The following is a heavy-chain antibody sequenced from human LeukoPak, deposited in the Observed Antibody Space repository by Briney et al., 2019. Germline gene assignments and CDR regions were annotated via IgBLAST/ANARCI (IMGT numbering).Heavy chain of an antibody. CDR3: ATLGLPGAYYYYYGVDV. D-gene: IGHD2-2*01. J-gene: IGHJ6*02. CDR1: GGSISSSSYY. Sequence: PSETLSLTCTVSGGSISSSSYYWGWIRQPPGKGLEWIGSIYYSGSTYYNPSLKSRVTISVDTSKNQFSLKLSSVTAADTAVYYCATLGLPGAYYYYYGVDVWGQGTTVTVSS. CDR2: IYYSGST. V-gene: IGHV4-39*01.